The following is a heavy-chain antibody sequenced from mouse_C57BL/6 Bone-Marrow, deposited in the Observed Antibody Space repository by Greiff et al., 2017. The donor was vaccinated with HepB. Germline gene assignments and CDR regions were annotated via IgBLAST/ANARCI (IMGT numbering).Heavy chain of an antibody. CDR3: ARSGYCYYVFDY. CDR2: INPDSSTI. J-gene: IGHJ2*01. Sequence: EVQLQESGGGLVQPGGSLKLSCAASGIAFSRYWMSWVRRAPGKGLEWIGEINPDSSTINYEPSLKDKFIISTDNAKNTLYLQMSKVRSEDTALYYCARSGYCYYVFDYWGQGTTLTVSS. CDR1: GIAFSRYW. V-gene: IGHV4-1*01. D-gene: IGHD2-4*01.